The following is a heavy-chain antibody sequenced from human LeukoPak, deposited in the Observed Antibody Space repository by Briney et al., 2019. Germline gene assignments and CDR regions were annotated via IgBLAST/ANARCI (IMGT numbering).Heavy chain of an antibody. V-gene: IGHV3-30*18. J-gene: IGHJ4*02. Sequence: PGGSLRLSCAASGFTFSSYGMHWVRQAPGKGLEWVAVISYDGSNKYYADSVKGRFTISRDNSKNTLYLQMNSLRAEDTAVYYCAKGIAAGPLYYFDSWGQGTLVTVSS. D-gene: IGHD6-13*01. CDR3: AKGIAAGPLYYFDS. CDR2: ISYDGSNK. CDR1: GFTFSSYG.